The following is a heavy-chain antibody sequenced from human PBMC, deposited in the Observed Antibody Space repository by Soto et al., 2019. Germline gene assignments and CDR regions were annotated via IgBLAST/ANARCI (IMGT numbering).Heavy chain of an antibody. CDR1: GFTFRSYA. CDR3: AKSDNHGTQRLRFLEWFAY. V-gene: IGHV3-23*01. J-gene: IGHJ4*02. Sequence: PGGSLRLSCAASGFTFRSYAMSWVRQAPGKGLEWVSAISGSGGSTYYADSVKGRFTISRDNSKNTLYLQMNSLRAEDTAVYYCAKSDNHGTQRLRFLEWFAYWGQGTLVTVSS. CDR2: ISGSGGST. D-gene: IGHD3-3*01.